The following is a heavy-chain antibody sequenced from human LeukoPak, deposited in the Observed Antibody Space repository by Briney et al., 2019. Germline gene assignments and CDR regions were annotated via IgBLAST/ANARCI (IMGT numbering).Heavy chain of an antibody. Sequence: GASVKVSCKASGGSFSSYAISWVRPAPGQGLEWMGGILPIVNTADYAQKFQGRVTITADESTSTAYMDLSSLRSEDRAVYYCARLTIGDYGDRESGFYCWGQGALVTVSS. CDR3: ARLTIGDYGDRESGFYC. CDR2: ILPIVNTA. J-gene: IGHJ4*02. D-gene: IGHD4-17*01. CDR1: GGSFSSYA. V-gene: IGHV1-69*13.